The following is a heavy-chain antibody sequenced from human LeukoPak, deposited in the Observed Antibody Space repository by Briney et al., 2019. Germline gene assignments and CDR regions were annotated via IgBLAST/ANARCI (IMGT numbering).Heavy chain of an antibody. J-gene: IGHJ4*02. CDR2: INHSGYT. V-gene: IGHV4-34*01. Sequence: PSETLSLTCAVYGESSFSSYYWSWIRQTPGGALEWIGEINHSGYTNYNPSPKSRVTLSIDTSKNQFSLRVTSVTAADTAVYYCSRQVVGNGYWGQGTLVTVSS. D-gene: IGHD3-22*01. CDR1: GESSFSSYY. CDR3: SRQVVGNGY.